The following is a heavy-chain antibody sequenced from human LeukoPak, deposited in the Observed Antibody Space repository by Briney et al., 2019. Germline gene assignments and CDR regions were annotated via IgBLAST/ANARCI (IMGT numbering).Heavy chain of an antibody. CDR2: ISGGGTTT. V-gene: IGHV3-23*01. Sequence: GGSLRLSCAAPGFMFTSYAMSWVRQAPGKRLEWVAAISGGGTTTYYADSVKGRFTISRDTSKKTLYLEMNSLRAEDTAIYYCAKELVAAAGLYFDYWGQGTLVTVSS. CDR3: AKELVAAAGLYFDY. J-gene: IGHJ4*02. D-gene: IGHD6-13*01. CDR1: GFMFTSYA.